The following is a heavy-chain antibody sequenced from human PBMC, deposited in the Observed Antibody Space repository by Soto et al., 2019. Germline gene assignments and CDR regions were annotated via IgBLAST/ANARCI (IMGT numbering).Heavy chain of an antibody. Sequence: HSETLSLTCTVSGGSISSCSYYWGWIRQPPGKGLEWIGSIYYSGSTYYNPSLKSRVTISVDTSKNQFSLKLSSVTAADTAVYYCAGSLSGSSSWYFDRSYWFDPWGQGTLVTVSS. CDR2: IYYSGST. J-gene: IGHJ5*02. CDR1: GGSISSCSYY. V-gene: IGHV4-39*01. D-gene: IGHD6-13*01. CDR3: AGSLSGSSSWYFDRSYWFDP.